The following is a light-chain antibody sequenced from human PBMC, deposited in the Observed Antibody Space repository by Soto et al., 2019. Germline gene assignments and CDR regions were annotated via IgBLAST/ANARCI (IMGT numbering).Light chain of an antibody. CDR2: EVN. CDR3: CSSGGSPTYV. V-gene: IGLV2-23*02. CDR1: SSNVGSYKL. J-gene: IGLJ1*01. Sequence: QSVLTQPTSVSGSPGQSITISCTGTSSNVGSYKLVSWYQQHPGKAPKLMIFEVNKRPSGVSNRFSGSKSGNTASLTSSGLKLEEQADYYCCSSGGSPTYVFGTGTKVTVL.